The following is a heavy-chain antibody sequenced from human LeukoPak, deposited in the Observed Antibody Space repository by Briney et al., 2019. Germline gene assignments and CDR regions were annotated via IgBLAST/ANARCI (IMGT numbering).Heavy chain of an antibody. D-gene: IGHD6-25*01. V-gene: IGHV3-7*01. CDR2: INPDGSQT. CDR3: ARDGYSSGRDY. CDR1: GFTFSSSW. Sequence: GGSLRLSCAASGFTFSSSWMRWVRQAPGKGLEWVANINPDGSQTYYVDSVKGRFTISRDSAKSSLYLQMNSLRAEDTALYYCARDGYSSGRDYGGQGTRVTVSS. J-gene: IGHJ4*02.